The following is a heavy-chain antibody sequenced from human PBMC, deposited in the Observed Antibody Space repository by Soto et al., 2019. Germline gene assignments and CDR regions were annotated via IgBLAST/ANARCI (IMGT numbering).Heavy chain of an antibody. Sequence: ASVKVSCKASGYTFTSYGISWVRQAPGQGLEWMGWISAYNGNTNYAQKLQGRVTMTTDTSTSTAYMELRSLRSEDTAVYYCARDVEQQLYDDWFDPWGQGTLVTVSS. J-gene: IGHJ5*02. CDR1: GYTFTSYG. D-gene: IGHD6-13*01. CDR3: ARDVEQQLYDDWFDP. CDR2: ISAYNGNT. V-gene: IGHV1-18*01.